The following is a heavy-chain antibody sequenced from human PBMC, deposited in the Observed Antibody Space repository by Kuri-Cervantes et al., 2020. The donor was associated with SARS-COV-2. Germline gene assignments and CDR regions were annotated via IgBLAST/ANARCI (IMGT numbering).Heavy chain of an antibody. CDR3: AKDRVGVQDF. Sequence: LSLSCAASGFNFSRTDMHWVRQAPGKGLEWVAVISHDGKNKKCIASGKGRFTISRDNSQNTLYLHMKSLRSEDTAMYYCAKDRVGVQDFWGQGTLVTVSS. V-gene: IGHV3-30*18. CDR1: GFNFSRTD. J-gene: IGHJ4*02. CDR2: ISHDGKNK. D-gene: IGHD2-21*01.